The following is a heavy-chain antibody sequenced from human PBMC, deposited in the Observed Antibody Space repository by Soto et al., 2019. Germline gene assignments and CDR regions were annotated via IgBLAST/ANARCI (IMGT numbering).Heavy chain of an antibody. CDR3: ARLIESYYYDSSGRAPIFDI. Sequence: SVKVSCKASGGTFSSYAISWVRQAPGQGLEWMGGIIPIFGTANYAQKFQGRVTITADESTSTAYMELSSLRSEDTAVYYCARLIESYYYDSSGRAPIFDIWGQGTMVTVSS. CDR2: IIPIFGTA. V-gene: IGHV1-69*13. CDR1: GGTFSSYA. D-gene: IGHD3-22*01. J-gene: IGHJ3*02.